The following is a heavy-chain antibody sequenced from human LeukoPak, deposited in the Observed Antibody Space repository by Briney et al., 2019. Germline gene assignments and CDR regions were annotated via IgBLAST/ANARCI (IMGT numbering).Heavy chain of an antibody. CDR2: IYYSGST. J-gene: IGHJ4*02. D-gene: IGHD3-22*01. Sequence: SETLSLTCTVSGGSISSYYWSWIRQPPGKGLEWIGYIYYSGSTNYNPSLKSRVTISVDTSKNQYSLKLSSVTAADTAVYYCARASSGLDYWGQGTLVTVSS. CDR1: GGSISSYY. CDR3: ARASSGLDY. V-gene: IGHV4-59*01.